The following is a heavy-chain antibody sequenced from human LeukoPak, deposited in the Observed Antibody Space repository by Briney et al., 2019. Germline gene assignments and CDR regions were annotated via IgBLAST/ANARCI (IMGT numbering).Heavy chain of an antibody. CDR2: ISGSGGST. CDR1: GFTFSSYA. J-gene: IGHJ6*03. V-gene: IGHV3-23*01. Sequence: GGSLRLSCAASGFTFSSYAMSWVRQAPGKGLEWVSTISGSGGSTYYADSVKGRFTISRDNSKNTLYLQMNSLRAEDTAVYYCAKGSKNYYYYYMDVWGKGTTVTVSS. CDR3: AKGSKNYYYYYMDV.